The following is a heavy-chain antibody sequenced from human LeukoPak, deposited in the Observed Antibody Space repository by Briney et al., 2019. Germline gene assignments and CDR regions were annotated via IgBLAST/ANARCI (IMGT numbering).Heavy chain of an antibody. V-gene: IGHV3-48*03. CDR1: GFTFSSYE. J-gene: IGHJ4*02. D-gene: IGHD1-1*01. CDR2: ISSSGRTT. Sequence: SGGSLRLSCAASGFTFSSYEMNWVRQAPGKGLEWVSYISSSGRTTYYADSVMGRFTISRDNAKNSLYLQMNSLRAEDTAVYYCATLVNYWSFDYWGQGTLVTVSS. CDR3: ATLVNYWSFDY.